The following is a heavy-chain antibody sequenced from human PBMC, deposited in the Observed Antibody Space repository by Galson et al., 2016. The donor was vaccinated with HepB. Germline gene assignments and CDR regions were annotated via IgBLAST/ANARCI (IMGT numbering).Heavy chain of an antibody. V-gene: IGHV3-53*01. CDR2: IYSGGST. J-gene: IGHJ4*02. Sequence: SLRLSCAASGFTVSSNYMSWVRQAPGKGLEWVSIIYSGGSTYYADSVKGRFTISRDNSNNTLYLQMNSLRAEDTAVYFCARYRSGSFDNWAREPWSPSPQ. CDR3: ARYRSGSFDN. CDR1: GFTVSSNY. D-gene: IGHD6-19*01.